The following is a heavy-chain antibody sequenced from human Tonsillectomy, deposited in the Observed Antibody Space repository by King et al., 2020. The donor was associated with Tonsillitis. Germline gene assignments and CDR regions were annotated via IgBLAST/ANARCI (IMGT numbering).Heavy chain of an antibody. J-gene: IGHJ4*02. V-gene: IGHV1-18*04. CDR1: GYTFTSYG. CDR3: ARFWCGVDCYLLFDY. Sequence: QLVQSGAEVKKPGASVKVSCKASGYTFTSYGISWVRQAPGQGLEWMGWISTYNGNTKYRQKLQGRVTMTTDTSTSTAYMELRSLRSDDTAVYYCARFWCGVDCYLLFDYWGQGTLVTVSS. D-gene: IGHD2-21*02. CDR2: ISTYNGNT.